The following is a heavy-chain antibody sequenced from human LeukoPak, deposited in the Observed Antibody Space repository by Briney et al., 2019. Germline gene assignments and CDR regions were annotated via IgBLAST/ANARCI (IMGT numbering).Heavy chain of an antibody. CDR2: INPNSGGT. Sequence: ASVKVSCKASGYTFTGYYMHWVRQAPGQGLEWMGWINPNSGGTNYAQKFQGRVTMTRDTSISTAYMELSRLRSDDTAVYYCARGFTIFGVFPQSVDFDYWGQGTLVTVSS. D-gene: IGHD3-3*01. CDR1: GYTFTGYY. J-gene: IGHJ4*02. CDR3: ARGFTIFGVFPQSVDFDY. V-gene: IGHV1-2*02.